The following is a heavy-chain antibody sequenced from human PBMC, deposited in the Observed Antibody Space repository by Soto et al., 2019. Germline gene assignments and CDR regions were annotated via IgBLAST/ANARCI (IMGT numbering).Heavy chain of an antibody. CDR2: ISYDGSSQ. Sequence: QVQLVESGGGVVQPGRSPRLSCAASGFTFSSHAMHWVRQAPGKGLEWVAIISYDGSSQYYADSVKGRFTISRDNSKNTLYLQMNSLRAEDTALYYCAKDRGRYCSGNTCYLFDYWGQGTLVTVSS. J-gene: IGHJ4*02. D-gene: IGHD2-15*01. V-gene: IGHV3-30*04. CDR1: GFTFSSHA. CDR3: AKDRGRYCSGNTCYLFDY.